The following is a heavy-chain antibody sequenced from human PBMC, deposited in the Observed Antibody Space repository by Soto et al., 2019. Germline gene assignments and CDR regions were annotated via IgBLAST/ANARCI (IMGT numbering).Heavy chain of an antibody. D-gene: IGHD3-10*01. J-gene: IGHJ4*02. Sequence: QSGGSLRLSCAASGFTFSSYAMTWVRQAPGKGLEWLSTISGSGGSTYYADSVKGRFTISRDNSKNTLCLQMNSLRAEDTAVYYCARVIKSGHGAPFDYWGQGTLVTVSS. CDR2: ISGSGGST. V-gene: IGHV3-23*01. CDR3: ARVIKSGHGAPFDY. CDR1: GFTFSSYA.